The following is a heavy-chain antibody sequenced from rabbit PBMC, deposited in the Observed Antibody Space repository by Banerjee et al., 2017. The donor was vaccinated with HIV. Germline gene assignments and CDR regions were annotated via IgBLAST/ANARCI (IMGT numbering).Heavy chain of an antibody. V-gene: IGHV1S40*01. CDR2: INAGNGNST. J-gene: IGHJ4*01. D-gene: IGHD8-1*01. Sequence: QSLEESGGDLVKPGASLTLTCTASGFSFSSSYYMCWVRQAPGKGLEWIACINAGNGNSTCYASWAKGRFTISKTSSTTVTLQMTSLTAADTATYFCARDLGGSSDLWGPGTLVTVS. CDR3: ARDLGGSSDL. CDR1: GFSFSSSYY.